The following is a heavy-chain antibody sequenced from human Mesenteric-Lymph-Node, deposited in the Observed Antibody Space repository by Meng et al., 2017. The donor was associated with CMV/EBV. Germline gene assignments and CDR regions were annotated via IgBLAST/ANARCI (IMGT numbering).Heavy chain of an antibody. CDR2: IYSGGSST. CDR3: AKDSDSGWYPIAFDI. CDR1: GFTFSSYA. J-gene: IGHJ3*02. D-gene: IGHD6-19*01. Sequence: GGSLRLSCAASGFTFSSYAMSWVRQAPGKGLEWVSVIYSGGSSTYYADSVKGRFTISRDNSNNMLYLQMDSLRAEDTAVYYCAKDSDSGWYPIAFDIWGQGTTVTVSS. V-gene: IGHV3-23*03.